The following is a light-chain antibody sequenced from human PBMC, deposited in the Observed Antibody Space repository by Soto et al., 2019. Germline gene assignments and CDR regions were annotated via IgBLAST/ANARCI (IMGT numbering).Light chain of an antibody. CDR2: GAS. Sequence: EIVLTQSPGTLSFSPVERATLSCRASQSLINAYLAWYQQKPGQAPRLLIYGASDRATGIPDRFSGSGSGTDFTLTISRLEPEDFAVYYCKQCGSSPTCGQGTKGDIK. CDR3: KQCGSSPT. CDR1: QSLINAY. J-gene: IGKJ1*01. V-gene: IGKV3-20*01.